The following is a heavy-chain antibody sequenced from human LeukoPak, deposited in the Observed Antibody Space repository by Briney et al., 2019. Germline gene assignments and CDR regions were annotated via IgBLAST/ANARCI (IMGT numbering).Heavy chain of an antibody. CDR2: ISGSGGST. V-gene: IGHV3-23*01. CDR1: GFTFSSYA. Sequence: GGSLSLPCAAPGFTFSSYAMSWVRQAPGKGLEWVSAISGSGGSTYYADSVKGRFTISRDNSKNTLYLQMNSLRAEDTAVYYCAKVPPWGVYFEYWGRGTLVAVSS. D-gene: IGHD3-10*01. J-gene: IGHJ4*02. CDR3: AKVPPWGVYFEY.